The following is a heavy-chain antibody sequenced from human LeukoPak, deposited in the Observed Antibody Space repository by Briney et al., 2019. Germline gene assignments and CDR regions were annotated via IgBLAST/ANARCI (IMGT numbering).Heavy chain of an antibody. CDR1: GGSISSYY. J-gene: IGHJ4*02. CDR2: IYYSGST. V-gene: IGHV4-59*12. Sequence: SETLSLTCTVSGGSISSYYWSWIRQPPGKGLEWIGYIYYSGSTNYNPSLKSRVTMSVDTSKNQFSLKLSSVTAADTAVYYCARDSPVPAALFDCWGQGTLVTVSS. D-gene: IGHD2-2*01. CDR3: ARDSPVPAALFDC.